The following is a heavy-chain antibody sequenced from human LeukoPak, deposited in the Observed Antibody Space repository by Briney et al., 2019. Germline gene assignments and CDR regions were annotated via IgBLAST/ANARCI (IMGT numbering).Heavy chain of an antibody. J-gene: IGHJ6*02. CDR2: ISSDGRST. CDR3: ARDSFDYQYYYGMDV. V-gene: IGHV3-74*01. CDR1: GFTFRNYW. Sequence: PGGSLRLSCAASGFTFRNYWMHWVRHAPGKGLVWVSRISSDGRSTSYADSVKGRFTVSRDNAKNTLYLQMNCLGAEDTAVYYCARDSFDYQYYYGMDVWGQGTTVTVSS.